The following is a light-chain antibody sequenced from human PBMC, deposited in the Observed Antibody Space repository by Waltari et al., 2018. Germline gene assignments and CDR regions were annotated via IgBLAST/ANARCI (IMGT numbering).Light chain of an antibody. V-gene: IGKV3-20*01. CDR3: QQYGSSPQA. J-gene: IGKJ2*01. Sequence: EIVLTQSPGTLSLSPGERATLSCRASQSVSSSYLAWYQQKPGQAPRLLIYGASSRATVIPDRFSGSGSGTDFTLTISRLEPEDFAVYYCQQYGSSPQAFGQGTKLEIK. CDR2: GAS. CDR1: QSVSSSY.